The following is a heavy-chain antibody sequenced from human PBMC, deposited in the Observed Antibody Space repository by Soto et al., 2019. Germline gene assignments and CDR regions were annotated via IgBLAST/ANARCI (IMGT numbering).Heavy chain of an antibody. CDR3: AKTTYYDFWSGPSMGY. CDR2: ISGSGGST. V-gene: IGHV3-23*01. D-gene: IGHD3-3*01. J-gene: IGHJ4*02. CDR1: GFTFSSYA. Sequence: GGSLRLSCAASGFTFSSYAMSWVRQAPGKGLEWVSAISGSGGSTYYADSVKGRFTISSDNSKNTLYLQMNSLRAEDTAVYYCAKTTYYDFWSGPSMGYWGQGTLVTVSS.